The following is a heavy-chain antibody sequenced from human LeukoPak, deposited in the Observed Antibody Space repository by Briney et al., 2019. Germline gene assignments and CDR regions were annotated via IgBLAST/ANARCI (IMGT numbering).Heavy chain of an antibody. CDR2: IYHSGNT. Sequence: SETLSLTCTVSGYFISSGFYWGWIRQPPARGLEWIGSIYHSGNTYYNPSLKSRLAMSADTSKNQFSLKLSSATAADTAVYYCARDPGLGGSSHPFDYWGQGTLVTVSS. D-gene: IGHD6-6*01. J-gene: IGHJ4*02. V-gene: IGHV4-38-2*02. CDR1: GYFISSGFY. CDR3: ARDPGLGGSSHPFDY.